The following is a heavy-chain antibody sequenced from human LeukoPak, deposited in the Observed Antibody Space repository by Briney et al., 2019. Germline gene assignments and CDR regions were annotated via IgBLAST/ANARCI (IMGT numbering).Heavy chain of an antibody. D-gene: IGHD3-3*01. CDR2: IYYSGST. Sequence: SETLSLTCTVSGGSISSYYWSCIRQPPGKGLEWIGYIYYSGSTNYNPSLKSRVTISVDTSKNQFSLKLSSVTAADTAVYYCARDVPTDYGFWSDHDAFDIWGQGTMVTVSS. CDR1: GGSISSYY. J-gene: IGHJ3*02. V-gene: IGHV4-59*01. CDR3: ARDVPTDYGFWSDHDAFDI.